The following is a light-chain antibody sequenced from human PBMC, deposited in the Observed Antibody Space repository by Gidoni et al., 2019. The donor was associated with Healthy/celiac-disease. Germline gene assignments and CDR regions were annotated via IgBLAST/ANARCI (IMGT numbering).Light chain of an antibody. J-gene: IGKJ4*01. CDR1: QGISND. CDR3: LQHNSYPKLT. Sequence: DIQMTQSPSSLSSFVVDRVTITCRASQGISNDLGWYQQKPGKAPKRLIYAASSLHSGVPSRFSGSGSGTEFTLTISSLQPEDFANYYCLQHNSYPKLTFGGGTKVEIK. V-gene: IGKV1-17*01. CDR2: AAS.